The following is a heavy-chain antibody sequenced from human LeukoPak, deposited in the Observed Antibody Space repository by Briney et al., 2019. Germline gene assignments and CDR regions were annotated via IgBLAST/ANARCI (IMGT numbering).Heavy chain of an antibody. J-gene: IGHJ4*02. CDR1: GGSFSGYY. V-gene: IGHV4-34*01. D-gene: IGHD3-22*01. CDR3: ARARGDSSGYYYFAY. Sequence: PSETLSLTCAVYGGSFSGYYWSWIRQPPGKGLEWIGEINYSGSTNYNPSLKSRVTISVDTSKNQFSLKLSSVTAADTAVHYCARARGDSSGYYYFAYWGQGTLVTVSS. CDR2: INYSGST.